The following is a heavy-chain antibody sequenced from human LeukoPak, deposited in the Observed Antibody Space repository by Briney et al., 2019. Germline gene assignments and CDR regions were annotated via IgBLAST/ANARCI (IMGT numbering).Heavy chain of an antibody. J-gene: IGHJ1*01. V-gene: IGHV1-69*04. D-gene: IGHD2-2*01. CDR1: GGTFSSYA. CDR3: ASGAVVVPAAMNFQH. Sequence: SVKVSCKASGGTFSSYAISWVRQAPGQGLEWMGRIIPILGIANYAQKFQGRVTITADKSTSTAYMELSSLRSEDTALYYCASGAVVVPAAMNFQHWGQGTLVTVSS. CDR2: IIPILGIA.